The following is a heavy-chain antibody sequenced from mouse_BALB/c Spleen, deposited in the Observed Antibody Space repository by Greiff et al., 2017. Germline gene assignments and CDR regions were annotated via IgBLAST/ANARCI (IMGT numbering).Heavy chain of an antibody. J-gene: IGHJ4*01. CDR1: GFSLTSYG. CDR2: IWAGGST. D-gene: IGHD2-14*01. Sequence: VMLVESGPGLVAPSQSLSITCTVSGFSLTSYGVHWVRQPPGKGLEWLGVIWAGGSTNYNSALMSRLSISKDNSKSQVFLKMNSLQTDDTAMYYCARRDYRDGYYAMDYWGQGTSVTVSS. V-gene: IGHV2-9*02. CDR3: ARRDYRDGYYAMDY.